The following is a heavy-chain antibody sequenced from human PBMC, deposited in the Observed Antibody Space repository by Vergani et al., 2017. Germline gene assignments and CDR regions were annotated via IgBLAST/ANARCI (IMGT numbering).Heavy chain of an antibody. CDR1: GGTFSSYA. CDR2: IIPIFGTA. CDR3: ARSYCSSTSCPNIVHHAEYIQH. V-gene: IGHV1-69*01. Sequence: QVQLVQSGAEVKKPGSSVKVSCKASGGTFSSYAISWVRQAPGQGLEWMGGIIPIFGTANYAQKVQGRVTITADESTSTAYMELSSLRSEDTAVYYCARSYCSSTSCPNIVHHAEYIQHWGQGTLVTVSS. J-gene: IGHJ1*01. D-gene: IGHD2-2*01.